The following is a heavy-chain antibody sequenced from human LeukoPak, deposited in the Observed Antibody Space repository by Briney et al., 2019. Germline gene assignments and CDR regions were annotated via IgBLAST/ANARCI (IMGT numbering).Heavy chain of an antibody. V-gene: IGHV4-31*03. J-gene: IGHJ4*02. D-gene: IGHD4-11*01. CDR3: ARIHPDYSNDY. Sequence: PSETLSLTCTVSGGSISSGGYYWSWIRQHPGKGLEWIGYIYYSGSTYYNPSLKSRVTISVDTSKNQFSLKLSSVTAADTAVYYCARIHPDYSNDYWGQGTLVIVSS. CDR2: IYYSGST. CDR1: GGSISSGGYY.